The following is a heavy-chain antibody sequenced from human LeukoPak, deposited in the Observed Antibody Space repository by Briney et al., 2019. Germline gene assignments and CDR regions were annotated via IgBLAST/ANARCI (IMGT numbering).Heavy chain of an antibody. Sequence: GGSLRLSCAASGFTFSSYAMSWVRRAPGKGLEWVSAISGSGGSTYYADSVKGRFTISRDNSKNTLYLQMNSLRAEDTAVYYCAKSVPGGSSGWYDAFDIWGQGTMVTVSS. CDR2: ISGSGGST. V-gene: IGHV3-23*01. D-gene: IGHD6-19*01. CDR1: GFTFSSYA. J-gene: IGHJ3*02. CDR3: AKSVPGGSSGWYDAFDI.